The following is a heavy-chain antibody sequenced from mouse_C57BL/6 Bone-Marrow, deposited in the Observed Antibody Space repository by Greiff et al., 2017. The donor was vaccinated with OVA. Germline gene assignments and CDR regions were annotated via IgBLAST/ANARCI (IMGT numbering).Heavy chain of an antibody. CDR3: ARNYGSSPWFAY. D-gene: IGHD1-1*01. CDR2: INPNYGTT. V-gene: IGHV1-39*01. J-gene: IGHJ3*01. CDR1: GYSFTDYN. Sequence: EVKLVESGPELVKPGASVKISCKASGYSFTDYNMNWVKQSNGKSLEWIGVINPNYGTTRYTQKFKGKATLTVDQSSSTASMQLNSLTSEDSAVYYCARNYGSSPWFAYWGQGTLVTVSA.